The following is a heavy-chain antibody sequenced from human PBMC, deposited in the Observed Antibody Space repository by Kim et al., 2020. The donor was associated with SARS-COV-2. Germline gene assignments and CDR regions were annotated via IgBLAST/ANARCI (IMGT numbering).Heavy chain of an antibody. CDR2: INSDGSTT. D-gene: IGHD6-19*01. CDR3: ARRQFSSDWYYIDY. CDR1: GFTFSSHW. Sequence: GGSLRLSCAASGFTFSSHWMHWVRQAPGKGLVWVSRINSDGSTTSYADSVKGRFTISRDNAKDTLYLQMSSLRAEDTAVYYCARRQFSSDWYYIDYWGQGTLVTVSS. J-gene: IGHJ4*02. V-gene: IGHV3-74*01.